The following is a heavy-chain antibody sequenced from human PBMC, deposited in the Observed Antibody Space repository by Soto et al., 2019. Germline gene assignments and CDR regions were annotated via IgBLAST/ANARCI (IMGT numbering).Heavy chain of an antibody. Sequence: SETLSLTCTVSGGSISSSSYYWGWIRQPPGKGLEWIGSIYYSGSTYYNPSLKSRVTISVDTSKNQFSLKLSSVTAADTAVYYCARHNDYGDYHNWFDPWGQGTLVTVSS. V-gene: IGHV4-39*01. CDR2: IYYSGST. CDR1: GGSISSSSYY. J-gene: IGHJ5*02. CDR3: ARHNDYGDYHNWFDP. D-gene: IGHD4-17*01.